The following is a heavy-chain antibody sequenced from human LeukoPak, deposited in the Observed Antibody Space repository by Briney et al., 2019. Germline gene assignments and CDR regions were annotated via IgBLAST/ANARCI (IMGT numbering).Heavy chain of an antibody. CDR1: GFSFSISW. CDR3: AKDWARFGSSGYYYFDY. D-gene: IGHD3-22*01. J-gene: IGHJ4*02. Sequence: GGSLRLSCAASGFSFSISWMSWVRQAPGKGLEWVANIKPDASETNYVDSVKGRFTISRDNSKNTLYLQMNSLGAEDTAVYDCAKDWARFGSSGYYYFDYWGQGTLVTVSS. V-gene: IGHV3-7*01. CDR2: IKPDASET.